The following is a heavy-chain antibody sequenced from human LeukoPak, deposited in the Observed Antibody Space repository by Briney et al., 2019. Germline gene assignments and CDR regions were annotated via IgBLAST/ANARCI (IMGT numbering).Heavy chain of an antibody. CDR1: GYTFTGYY. Sequence: ASVKVSCKASGYTFTGYYMHWVRQAPGQGPEWMGWINPNSGGTNYAQKFQGRVTMTRDTSISTAYMELSRLRSDDTAVYYCARGESGYDNDAFDIWGQGTMVTVSS. CDR2: INPNSGGT. CDR3: ARGESGYDNDAFDI. J-gene: IGHJ3*02. V-gene: IGHV1-2*02. D-gene: IGHD5-12*01.